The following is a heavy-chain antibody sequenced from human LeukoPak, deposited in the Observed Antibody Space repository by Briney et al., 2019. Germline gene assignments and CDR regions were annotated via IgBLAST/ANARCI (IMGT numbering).Heavy chain of an antibody. CDR2: IRYDGSNK. Sequence: GGSLRLSCAASGFTFSSYGMHWVRQAPGKGLEWVAFIRYDGSNKYYADSVKGRFTISRDNSKNTLYLQMNSLRAEDTAVYYCAKIRIAAAGLFYWGQGTLVTVSS. CDR3: AKIRIAAAGLFY. J-gene: IGHJ4*02. D-gene: IGHD6-13*01. V-gene: IGHV3-30*02. CDR1: GFTFSSYG.